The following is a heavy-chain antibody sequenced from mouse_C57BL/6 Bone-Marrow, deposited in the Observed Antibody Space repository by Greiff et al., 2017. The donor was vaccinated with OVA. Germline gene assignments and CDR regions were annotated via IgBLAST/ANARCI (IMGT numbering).Heavy chain of an antibody. V-gene: IGHV1-55*01. CDR3: ARYWDVDY. Sequence: QVQLQQPGAELVKPGASVKMSCKASGYTFTSYWINWVKQRPGQGLEWIGDIYPGSGSTNSNAKFKSKATLTVDPSSITAYMQLSSLTSEDSSVYYCARYWDVDYWGQGTTLTVSS. CDR2: IYPGSGST. J-gene: IGHJ2*01. CDR1: GYTFTSYW. D-gene: IGHD4-1*01.